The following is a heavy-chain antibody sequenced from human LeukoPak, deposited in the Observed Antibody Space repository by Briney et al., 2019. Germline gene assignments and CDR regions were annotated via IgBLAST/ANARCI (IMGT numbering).Heavy chain of an antibody. J-gene: IGHJ6*03. CDR3: ARGSYDSGSYYTYYYYYMDV. CDR2: INPNSGGT. CDR1: GYTFTGYY. Sequence: ASVKVSCKASGYTFTGYYMHWVRQAPGQGLEWTGWINPNSGGTNYAQKFQGRVTMTRDTSISTAYMELSRLRSDDTAVYYCARGSYDSGSYYTYYYYYMDVWGKGTTVTVSS. D-gene: IGHD3-10*01. V-gene: IGHV1-2*02.